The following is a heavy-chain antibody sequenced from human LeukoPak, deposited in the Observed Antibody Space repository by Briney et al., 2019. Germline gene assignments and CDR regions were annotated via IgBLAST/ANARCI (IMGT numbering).Heavy chain of an antibody. CDR2: IDPSDSYT. CDR1: GYSFTSYW. D-gene: IGHD5-12*01. J-gene: IGHJ4*02. CDR3: AAHREATIGQFDY. Sequence: GESLRISYKGSGYSFTSYWISWVRQMPGKGLEWMGRIDPSDSYTNYSPSFQGHVTISADKSISTAYLQWSSLKASDTAMYYCAAHREATIGQFDYWGQGTLVTVSS. V-gene: IGHV5-10-1*01.